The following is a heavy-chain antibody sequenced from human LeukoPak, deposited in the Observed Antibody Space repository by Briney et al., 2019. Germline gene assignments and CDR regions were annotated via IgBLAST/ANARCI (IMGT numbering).Heavy chain of an antibody. Sequence: GGSLRLSCAASGFTFSTYWMNWVRQAPGQGLEWLANINQDGNDKYYVDSVRGRFTISRDNAKRPLYLQMSSLRAEDTAVYFCTSGDYVDYWGQGTLVTVSS. V-gene: IGHV3-7*03. CDR1: GFTFSTYW. J-gene: IGHJ4*02. CDR3: TSGDYVDY. CDR2: INQDGNDK.